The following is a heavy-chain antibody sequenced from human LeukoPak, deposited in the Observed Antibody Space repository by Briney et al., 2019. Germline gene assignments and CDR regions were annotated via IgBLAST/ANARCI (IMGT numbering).Heavy chain of an antibody. Sequence: SETLSLTCAVYGGSFSGYYWSWIRQPPGKGLEWIGEINHSGSTNYNPSLKSRVTISVDTSKNQFSLKLNSVTAADTAVYYCARAPYYYDSSGWGWYFDYWGQGTLVTVSS. CDR1: GGSFSGYY. CDR2: INHSGST. V-gene: IGHV4-34*01. J-gene: IGHJ4*02. D-gene: IGHD3-22*01. CDR3: ARAPYYYDSSGWGWYFDY.